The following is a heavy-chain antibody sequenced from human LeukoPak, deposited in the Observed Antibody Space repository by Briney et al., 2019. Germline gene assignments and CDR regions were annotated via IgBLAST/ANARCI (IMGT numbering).Heavy chain of an antibody. CDR2: ISAYNGNT. J-gene: IGHJ1*01. CDR1: GYTFTSYG. CDR3: ARGYLYDYVWGSYRYTAFQH. V-gene: IGHV1-18*01. Sequence: ASVKVSCKASGYTFTSYGISWVRQAPGQGLEWMGWISAYNGNTNYARKLQGRVTMTTDTSTSTAYMELRSLRSDDTAVYYCARGYLYDYVWGSYRYTAFQHWGQGTLVTVSS. D-gene: IGHD3-16*02.